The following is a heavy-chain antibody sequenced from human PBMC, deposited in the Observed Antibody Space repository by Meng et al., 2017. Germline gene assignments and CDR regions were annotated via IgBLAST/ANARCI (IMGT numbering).Heavy chain of an antibody. V-gene: IGHV3-23*01. CDR3: AKQEQQLVLWYYGMDV. CDR1: GFTFSSYA. CDR2: ISGSGGST. J-gene: IGHJ6*02. Sequence: GESLKISCAASGFTFSSYAMSWVRRAPGKGLEWVSAISGSGGSTYYADSVKGRFTISRDNSKNTLYLQMNSLRAEDTAVYYCAKQEQQLVLWYYGMDVWGQGTTVTVSS. D-gene: IGHD6-13*01.